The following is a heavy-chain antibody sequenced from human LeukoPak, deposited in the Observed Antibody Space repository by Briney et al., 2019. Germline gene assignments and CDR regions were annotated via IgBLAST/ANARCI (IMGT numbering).Heavy chain of an antibody. CDR1: GFTFTSSA. V-gene: IGHV1-8*02. CDR3: ARRGDNYYYYMDV. Sequence: ASVKVSCKASGFTFTSSAMQWVRQATGQGLEWMGWMNPDTGNTVYAQKFQGRVTMTRNTSISTIYMELSTLTSEDTAVYYCARRGDNYYYYMDVWGKGTTVTVSS. CDR2: MNPDTGNT. J-gene: IGHJ6*03.